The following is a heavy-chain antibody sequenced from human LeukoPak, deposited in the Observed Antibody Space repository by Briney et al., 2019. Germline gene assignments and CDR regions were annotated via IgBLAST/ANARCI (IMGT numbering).Heavy chain of an antibody. J-gene: IGHJ4*02. Sequence: ASVKVSCKASGYTFTSYYMHWVRQAPGQGLEWMGIINPSGGSTSYAQKFQGRVTITADESTSTAYMELSSLRSEDTAVYYCNYYYGSGSYFQYYFDYWGQGTLVTVSS. CDR2: INPSGGST. D-gene: IGHD3-10*01. CDR1: GYTFTSYY. CDR3: NYYYGSGSYFQYYFDY. V-gene: IGHV1-46*01.